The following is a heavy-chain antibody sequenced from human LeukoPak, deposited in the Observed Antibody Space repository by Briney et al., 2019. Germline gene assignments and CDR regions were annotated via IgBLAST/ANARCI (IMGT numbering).Heavy chain of an antibody. Sequence: ASVKVSCKASGGTFSDFAISWLRQAPGQGLEWMGGIIPIIGSPNYAQKFQGRVTITADESTYTAYMELSSLRSQDTAVYYCAKNDRNSWYSDSWGQGTLVTVSS. J-gene: IGHJ4*02. CDR3: AKNDRNSWYSDS. CDR2: IIPIIGSP. CDR1: GGTFSDFA. D-gene: IGHD6-13*01. V-gene: IGHV1-69*13.